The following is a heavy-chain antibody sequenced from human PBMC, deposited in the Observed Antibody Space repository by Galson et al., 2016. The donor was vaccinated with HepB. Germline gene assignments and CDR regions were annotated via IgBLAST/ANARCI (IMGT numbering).Heavy chain of an antibody. CDR2: IYNSGNN. D-gene: IGHD6-19*01. Sequence: ETLSLTCTVSGGSISDYYCSWIRQSPGKGLEWIGHIYNSGNNKYNPSLESRVTISVDTSKNQFFLDVNSVTAADTAIYYCSATTTGWHAWWGQGNLVTVPS. J-gene: IGHJ4*02. CDR1: GGSISDYY. V-gene: IGHV4-59*01. CDR3: SATTTGWHAW.